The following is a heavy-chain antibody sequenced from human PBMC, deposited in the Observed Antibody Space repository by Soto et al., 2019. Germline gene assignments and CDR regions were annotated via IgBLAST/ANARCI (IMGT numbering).Heavy chain of an antibody. CDR3: ARDMPISTSGNYPYYFGY. CDR2: ISSSSSAI. Sequence: GGSLRLSCASSGFSFSSYSINWVRQAPGKGLEWVSYISSSSSAIYYADSVKGRFTISRDNAKNSLYLQMNSLRAEDTAVYYCARDMPISTSGNYPYYFGYWGQGALVTVSS. CDR1: GFSFSSYS. J-gene: IGHJ4*02. V-gene: IGHV3-48*01. D-gene: IGHD3-10*01.